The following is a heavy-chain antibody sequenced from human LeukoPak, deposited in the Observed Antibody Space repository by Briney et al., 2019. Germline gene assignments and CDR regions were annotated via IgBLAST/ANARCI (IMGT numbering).Heavy chain of an antibody. CDR2: VSYDGYNK. Sequence: GGSLRLSCAASGFSFSSYAMHWVRQAPGKGLEWVTVVSYDGYNKYYADSVKGRFTISRDNAKNSLYLQMNSLRAEDTAVYYCARVGTTNYYFYYMDVWGKGTTVTVSS. CDR1: GFSFSSYA. V-gene: IGHV3-30*04. D-gene: IGHD2-2*01. J-gene: IGHJ6*03. CDR3: ARVGTTNYYFYYMDV.